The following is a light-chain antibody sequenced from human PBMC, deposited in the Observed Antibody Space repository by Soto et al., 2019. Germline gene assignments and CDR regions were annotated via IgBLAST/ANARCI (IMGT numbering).Light chain of an antibody. V-gene: IGKV1-5*03. J-gene: IGKJ3*01. CDR3: QHYNSYPFT. CDR2: KAS. CDR1: QSISSW. Sequence: DIQMTQSPSTLSASVGDRVTITCRASQSISSWLAWYQQKPGKAPKRMISKASSLESGVPSKFSGGGSGTEITLTISSLQPDDFATYYCQHYNSYPFTVGPGAKVVIK.